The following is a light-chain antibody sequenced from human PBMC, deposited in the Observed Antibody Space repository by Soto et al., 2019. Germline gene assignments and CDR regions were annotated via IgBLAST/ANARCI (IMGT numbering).Light chain of an antibody. CDR2: GAS. J-gene: IGKJ5*01. Sequence: EIVLTQSPATLSVSPGERVTLSCRASQSVRSNLAWYQQKPGQAPRLLIYGASTRATGLPARFSGSGSVTDFTLTISSLHFEDFAVYYCQQYNMWPPITFGQGTRMEIK. V-gene: IGKV3-15*01. CDR3: QQYNMWPPIT. CDR1: QSVRSN.